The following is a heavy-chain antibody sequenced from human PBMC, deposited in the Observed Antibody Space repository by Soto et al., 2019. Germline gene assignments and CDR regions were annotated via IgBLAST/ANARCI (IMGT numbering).Heavy chain of an antibody. J-gene: IGHJ4*02. CDR2: ISGSGDST. Sequence: PGGSLRLSCAASGFTFSTYAMNWVRQAPGKGLEWVSGISGSGDSTYYADSVKGRFTVSRDNSKNTLYLQMNSLRAEDTAVFYCAKERSSGWSFDYWGQGALVTVYS. CDR1: GFTFSTYA. CDR3: AKERSSGWSFDY. D-gene: IGHD6-19*01. V-gene: IGHV3-23*01.